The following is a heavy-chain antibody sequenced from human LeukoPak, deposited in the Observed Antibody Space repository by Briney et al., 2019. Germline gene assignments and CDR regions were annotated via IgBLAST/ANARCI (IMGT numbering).Heavy chain of an antibody. CDR1: GYSFTSYW. D-gene: IGHD3-10*01. J-gene: IGHJ4*02. V-gene: IGHV5-51*01. Sequence: GESLKISCKGSGYSFTSYWIAWVRQMPGKGLEWMGIIYPGDSDIRYSPSFQGQVTMSADKSTSTAYLQWSSLKASDTAMYYCARRDGSYYRYWGQGSLVTVSS. CDR3: ARRDGSYYRY. CDR2: IYPGDSDI.